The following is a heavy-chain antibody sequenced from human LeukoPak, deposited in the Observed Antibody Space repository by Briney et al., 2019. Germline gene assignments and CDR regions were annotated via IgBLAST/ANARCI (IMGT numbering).Heavy chain of an antibody. Sequence: SETLSLTCTVSGGSISSYYWSWIRQPAGKGLGWIGRIYTSGSTNYNPSLKSRVTMSVDTSKNQFSLKLSSVTAADTAVYYCARQTRIAARLSAGGNFDYWGQGTLVTVSS. CDR1: GGSISSYY. J-gene: IGHJ4*02. V-gene: IGHV4-4*07. D-gene: IGHD6-6*01. CDR3: ARQTRIAARLSAGGNFDY. CDR2: IYTSGST.